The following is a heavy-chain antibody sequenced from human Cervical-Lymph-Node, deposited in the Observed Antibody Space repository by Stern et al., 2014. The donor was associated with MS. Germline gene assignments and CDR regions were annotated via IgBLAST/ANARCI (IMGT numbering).Heavy chain of an antibody. V-gene: IGHV5-51*01. J-gene: IGHJ4*02. CDR2: IYPGDSET. CDR1: GFKFSIYW. D-gene: IGHD1-14*01. Sequence: VQLVQSGAELIRPGESLKISCKGSGFKFSIYWIAWVRQMPGKGLEWMGFIYPGDSETSDSPSFQGQVTMSADKSTSTAYLQWSSLNASDTAMYFCARQTTAWASDVWGQGTLVTVSS. CDR3: ARQTTAWASDV.